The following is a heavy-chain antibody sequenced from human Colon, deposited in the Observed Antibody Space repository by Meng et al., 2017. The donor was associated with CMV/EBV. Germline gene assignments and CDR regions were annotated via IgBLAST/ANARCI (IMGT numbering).Heavy chain of an antibody. CDR3: AKRTGSTIED. D-gene: IGHD5/OR15-5a*01. Sequence: GESLKISCAASGFPFSRFSMHWVRLSPGKGLESLTFISYDSVTKYHADPVKGRFTISRDNSHNTLYLEMDSLSIGVTGGYYCAKRTGSTIEDWGQGTLVTVSS. J-gene: IGHJ1*01. V-gene: IGHV3-30-3*02. CDR1: GFPFSRFS. CDR2: ISYDSVTK.